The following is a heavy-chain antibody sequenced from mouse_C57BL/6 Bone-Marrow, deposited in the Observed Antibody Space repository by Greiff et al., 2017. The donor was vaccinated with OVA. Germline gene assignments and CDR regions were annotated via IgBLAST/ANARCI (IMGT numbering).Heavy chain of an antibody. CDR2: IYPGDGDT. Sequence: QVQLKESGAELVKPGASVKISCKASGYAFSSYWMNWVTQRPGKGLEWIGQIYPGDGDTNYNVKFKGKATLTADKSSSTAYMQLSSLTSEDSAVYFCARWGSSNYWYFEVWGTGTTVTVS. D-gene: IGHD1-1*01. J-gene: IGHJ1*03. CDR1: GYAFSSYW. CDR3: ARWGSSNYWYFEV. V-gene: IGHV1-80*01.